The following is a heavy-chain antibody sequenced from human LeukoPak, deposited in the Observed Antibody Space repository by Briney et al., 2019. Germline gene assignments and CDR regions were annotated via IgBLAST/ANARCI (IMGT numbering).Heavy chain of an antibody. CDR2: ISSSSSTI. Sequence: PGGSLRLSCAASGFTFSSYSMNWVRQAPGKGLEWVSYISSSSSTIYYADSVKGRFTISRDNAKNSLYLQMNSLRAEDTAVYYCARDWGGPYCSGGSCFSAYWGQGTLVTVSS. CDR3: ARDWGGPYCSGGSCFSAY. V-gene: IGHV3-48*04. J-gene: IGHJ4*02. CDR1: GFTFSSYS. D-gene: IGHD2-15*01.